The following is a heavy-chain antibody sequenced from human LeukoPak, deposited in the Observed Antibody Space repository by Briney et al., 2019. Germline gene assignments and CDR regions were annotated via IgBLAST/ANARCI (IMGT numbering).Heavy chain of an antibody. Sequence: GGSLRLSCAASGFTFSTYSMNWVRQAPGKGLEWVSSISSSSSYIYYADSVKGRFTISRDNAKNSLYLRMNSLRAEDTAVYYCARGGVVTNYYYYFMDVWGRGTTVTVSS. V-gene: IGHV3-21*01. CDR3: ARGGVVTNYYYYFMDV. D-gene: IGHD4-23*01. CDR2: ISSSSSYI. J-gene: IGHJ6*03. CDR1: GFTFSTYS.